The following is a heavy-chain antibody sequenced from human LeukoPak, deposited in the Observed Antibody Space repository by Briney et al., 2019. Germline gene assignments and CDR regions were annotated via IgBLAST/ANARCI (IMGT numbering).Heavy chain of an antibody. CDR2: IYPADSTT. D-gene: IGHD3-10*01. J-gene: IGHJ5*02. CDR1: GYDFSTYW. CDR3: ACRKYYSTWSDP. V-gene: IGHV5-51*01. Sequence: GESLKISCKGFGYDFSTYWIGWVRQVPGEGLEWMGIIYPADSTTHYSRSFQGQVTISVDKSISTAYLQWSSLKALDTAMYYCACRKYYSTWSDPWGQGTLATV.